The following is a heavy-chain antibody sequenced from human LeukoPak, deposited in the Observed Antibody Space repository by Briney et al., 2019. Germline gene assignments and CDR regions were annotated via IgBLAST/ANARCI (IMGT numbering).Heavy chain of an antibody. CDR2: ISSSGSTI. V-gene: IGHV3-48*03. J-gene: IGHJ6*04. CDR1: GFTFSSYE. D-gene: IGHD3-10*02. CDR3: AELGITMIGGV. Sequence: GGSLRLSCATSGFTFSSYEMNWVRQAPGKGLEWVSYISSSGSTIYYADSVKGRFTISRDNAKNSLYLQMSSLRAEDTAVYYCAELGITMIGGVWGKGTTVTISS.